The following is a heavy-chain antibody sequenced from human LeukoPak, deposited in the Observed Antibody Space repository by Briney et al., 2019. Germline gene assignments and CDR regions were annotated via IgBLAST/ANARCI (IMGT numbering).Heavy chain of an antibody. CDR3: ARGAPPQN. CDR1: GGSISSSSYY. CDR2: VYYTGAS. J-gene: IGHJ4*02. V-gene: IGHV4-39*07. Sequence: TETLSLTCTVSGGSISSSSYYWGWIRQPPGKGLEWIGSVYYTGASYYNPSLKSRVTISIDTSKNHFSLNLTSVTAADTAVYYCARGAPPQNWGQGALVTVSS.